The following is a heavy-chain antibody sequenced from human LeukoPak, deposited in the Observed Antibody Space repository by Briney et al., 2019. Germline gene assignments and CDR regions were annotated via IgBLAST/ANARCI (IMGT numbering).Heavy chain of an antibody. Sequence: PGRSLRLSCAASGYTFSSYGMHWVRQAPGKGLEWVTLIWYDGSNKYYADSVKGRFTISRDNSKNTLYLQMNSLRAEDTAVYYCASLGRTVTTMGGFYYYGMDVWGQGTTVTVSS. D-gene: IGHD4-17*01. CDR2: IWYDGSNK. CDR3: ASLGRTVTTMGGFYYYGMDV. CDR1: GYTFSSYG. J-gene: IGHJ6*02. V-gene: IGHV3-33*01.